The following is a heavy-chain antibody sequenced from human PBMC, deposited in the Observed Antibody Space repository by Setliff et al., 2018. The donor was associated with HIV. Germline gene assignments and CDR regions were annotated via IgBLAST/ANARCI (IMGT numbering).Heavy chain of an antibody. CDR3: TRDHTPPPNYDFWSGQIDLRNIFYYMDV. Sequence: ASVKVSCKASGYSLTSYSINWVRQAPGQGLEWMGYINTNTGNPTYAQGFTGRFVFSVDTPVSTAYLQIFSLKAEDTAVYYCTRDHTPPPNYDFWSGQIDLRNIFYYMDVWGQGTTVTVSS. CDR1: GYSLTSYS. D-gene: IGHD3-3*01. V-gene: IGHV7-4-1*01. J-gene: IGHJ6*03. CDR2: INTNTGNP.